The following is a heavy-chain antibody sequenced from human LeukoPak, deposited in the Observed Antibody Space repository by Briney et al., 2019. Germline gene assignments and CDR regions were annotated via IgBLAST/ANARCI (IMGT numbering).Heavy chain of an antibody. CDR1: GGSISSYY. J-gene: IGHJ5*02. V-gene: IGHV4-59*01. CDR3: ARDRSAGWFDP. CDR2: IYCSGST. Sequence: MASETLSLTCTVSGGSISSYYWSWIRQPPGKGLEWIGYIYCSGSTNYNPSLKSRVTISVDTSKNQFSLKLSSVTAADTAVYYCARDRSAGWFDPWGQGTLVTVSS.